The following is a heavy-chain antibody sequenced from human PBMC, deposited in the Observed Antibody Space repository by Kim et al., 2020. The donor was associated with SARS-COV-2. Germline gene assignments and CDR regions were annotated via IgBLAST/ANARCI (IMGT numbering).Heavy chain of an antibody. D-gene: IGHD3-10*01. CDR2: MNPNRGNT. J-gene: IGHJ6*02. Sequence: ASVNVSCKASGYTFTSYDINWVRQATGQGLEWMGWMNPNRGNTGYAQKFQGRVIMTRNTSISTAYMELSSLRSEDTAVYYCAGGDRPMVQILFWSGSYYGMEVWGQGTTVTVSS. CDR3: AGGDRPMVQILFWSGSYYGMEV. V-gene: IGHV1-8*01. CDR1: GYTFTSYD.